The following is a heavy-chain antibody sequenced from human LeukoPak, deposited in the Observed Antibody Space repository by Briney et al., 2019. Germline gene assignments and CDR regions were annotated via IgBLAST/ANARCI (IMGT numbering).Heavy chain of an antibody. CDR2: ISSSGSTI. V-gene: IGHV3-11*01. Sequence: GGSLRLSCAASGFTFSDYYMSWIRQAPGKGLEWVSYISSSGSTIYYADSVKGRFTISRDNAKNSLYLQMNSLRAEDTAVYYCARESCSGGSCYSDSWEVDYWGQGTLVTVSS. D-gene: IGHD2-15*01. J-gene: IGHJ4*02. CDR1: GFTFSDYY. CDR3: ARESCSGGSCYSDSWEVDY.